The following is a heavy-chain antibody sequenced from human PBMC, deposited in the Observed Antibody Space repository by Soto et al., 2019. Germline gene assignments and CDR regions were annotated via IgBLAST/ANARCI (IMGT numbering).Heavy chain of an antibody. CDR2: IYSRAST. V-gene: IGHV4-31*03. Sequence: PSETLSLTCTVSGTSIRSGGYYWTWIRQRPGKGLEWLGYIYSRASTYYNPSLKTRVTLSLDPSKRQFSLTLTSVTAADTAIYYCASDLSGSRATIDYWGLGALVTV. CDR1: GTSIRSGGYY. D-gene: IGHD6-13*01. J-gene: IGHJ4*02. CDR3: ASDLSGSRATIDY.